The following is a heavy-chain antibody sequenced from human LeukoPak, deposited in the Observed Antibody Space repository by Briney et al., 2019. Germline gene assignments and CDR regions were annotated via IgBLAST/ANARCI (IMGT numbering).Heavy chain of an antibody. CDR3: ARAYPNSITMVRGKTNSNYMDV. Sequence: SETLSLTCAVYGGSFSGYYWSWIRQPPGKGLEWIGEINHSGSTNYNPSLKSRVTISVDTSKNQFSLKLSSVTAADTAVYYRARAYPNSITMVRGKTNSNYMDVWGKGTTVTVSS. CDR1: GGSFSGYY. CDR2: INHSGST. D-gene: IGHD3-10*01. V-gene: IGHV4-34*01. J-gene: IGHJ6*03.